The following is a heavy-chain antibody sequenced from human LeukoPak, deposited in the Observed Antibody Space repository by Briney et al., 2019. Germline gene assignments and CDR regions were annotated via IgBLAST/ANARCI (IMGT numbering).Heavy chain of an antibody. CDR2: ISAYNGNT. CDR3: ARGVLTMYSSSWYSRAAYEKEFDY. Sequence: GASVKVSCKASGYTFTSYGISWVRQAPGQGLEWMGWISAYNGNTNYAQKLQGRVTMTTDTSTSTAYMELRSLRSDDTAVYYCARGVLTMYSSSWYSRAAYEKEFDYWGQGTLVTVSS. D-gene: IGHD6-13*01. V-gene: IGHV1-18*01. CDR1: GYTFTSYG. J-gene: IGHJ4*02.